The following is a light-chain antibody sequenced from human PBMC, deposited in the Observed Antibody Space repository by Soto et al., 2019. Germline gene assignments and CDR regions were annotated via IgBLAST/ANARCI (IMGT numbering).Light chain of an antibody. V-gene: IGKV3-15*01. J-gene: IGKJ3*01. CDR3: HQYNNWPPFT. CDR2: GAS. Sequence: EIVMTQSPATLSVSPGERATLSCRASQSVSGNLAWYQQKPGQAPRLLIYGASTRATGIPARFSGSGSGTEFTLTISSLQSEDFAGYYCHQYNNWPPFTFGPGTKVDIK. CDR1: QSVSGN.